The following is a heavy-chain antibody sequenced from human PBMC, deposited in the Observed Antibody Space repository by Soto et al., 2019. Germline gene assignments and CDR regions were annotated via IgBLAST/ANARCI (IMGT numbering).Heavy chain of an antibody. CDR3: ARGGATMIVVVHGDAFDI. CDR2: ISAYNGNT. Sequence: ASVKVSCKASGYTFTSYGISGVRQAPGQGLEWMGWISAYNGNTNYAQKLQGRVTMTTDTSTSTAYMELRSLRSDDTAVYYCARGGATMIVVVHGDAFDIWGQGTMVTVSS. J-gene: IGHJ3*02. D-gene: IGHD3-22*01. V-gene: IGHV1-18*01. CDR1: GYTFTSYG.